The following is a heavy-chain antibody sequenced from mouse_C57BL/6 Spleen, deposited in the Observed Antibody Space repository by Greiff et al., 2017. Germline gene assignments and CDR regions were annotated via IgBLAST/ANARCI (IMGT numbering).Heavy chain of an antibody. J-gene: IGHJ2*01. D-gene: IGHD2-1*01. CDR1: GYTFTSYW. V-gene: IGHV1-52*01. Sequence: QVQLQQPGAELVRPGSSVKLSCTASGYTFTSYWMHWVKQRPIQGLEWIGNIDPSDSETHYNQKFKDKATLTEDKSSSTAYMQLSSLTSEDSAVYYCARFYCTSDYWGQGTTLTVSS. CDR2: IDPSDSET. CDR3: ARFYCTSDY.